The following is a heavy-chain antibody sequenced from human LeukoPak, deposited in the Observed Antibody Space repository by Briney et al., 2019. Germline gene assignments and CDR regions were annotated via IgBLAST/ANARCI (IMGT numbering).Heavy chain of an antibody. CDR3: ARALEV. CDR1: GFTFRSHW. Sequence: GGSLRLSCEASGFTFRSHWMDLVRQAPGRGLEWVANINQDGSEKYYVNSVKGRFTTSRDNGKNSLYLQMNSLRVDDTGVYYCARALEVWGKGTTVTVSS. J-gene: IGHJ6*04. V-gene: IGHV3-7*01. CDR2: INQDGSEK.